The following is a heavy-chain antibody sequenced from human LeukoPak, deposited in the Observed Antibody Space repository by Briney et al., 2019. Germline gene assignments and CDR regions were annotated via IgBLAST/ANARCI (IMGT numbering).Heavy chain of an antibody. D-gene: IGHD4-17*01. CDR3: ARSYGAKHWYSDL. CDR2: IYYSGST. J-gene: IGHJ2*01. V-gene: IGHV4-59*01. CDR1: GGSISSYY. Sequence: NPSETLSLTCTVSGGSISSYYWSWIRQPPGKGLEWVGYIYYSGSTNYNPSLKSRVTISVDTSENQFSLKLSSVTAADTAVYYCARSYGAKHWYSDLWGRGTLVTVSS.